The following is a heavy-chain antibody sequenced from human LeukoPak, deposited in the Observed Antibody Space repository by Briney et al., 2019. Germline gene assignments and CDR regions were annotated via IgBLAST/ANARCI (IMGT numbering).Heavy chain of an antibody. CDR3: AKDISSPNIVATIENDY. Sequence: TGGSLRLSCAASGFTFSSYAMSWVRQAPGKGLEWVSAISGSGGSTYYAGSVKGRFTISRDNSKNTLYLQMNSLRAEDTAVYYCAKDISSPNIVATIENDYWGQGTLVTVSS. CDR2: ISGSGGST. V-gene: IGHV3-23*01. CDR1: GFTFSSYA. J-gene: IGHJ4*02. D-gene: IGHD5-12*01.